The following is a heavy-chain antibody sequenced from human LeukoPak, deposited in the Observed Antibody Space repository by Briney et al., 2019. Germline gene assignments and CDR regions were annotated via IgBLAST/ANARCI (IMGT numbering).Heavy chain of an antibody. Sequence: GGSLRLSCAASGFTFSSYWMSWVRQAPGKGLEWVSSISSSSSYIYYADSVKGRFTISRDNAKNSLYLQMNSLRAEDTAVYYCASDGDTAAMIYWGQGTLVTVSS. CDR3: ASDGDTAAMIY. CDR2: ISSSSSYI. D-gene: IGHD5-18*01. V-gene: IGHV3-21*01. J-gene: IGHJ4*02. CDR1: GFTFSSYW.